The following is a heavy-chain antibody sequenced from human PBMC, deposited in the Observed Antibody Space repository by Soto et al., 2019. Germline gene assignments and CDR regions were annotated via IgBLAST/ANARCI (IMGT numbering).Heavy chain of an antibody. CDR3: ARGAYDFWSGYQETYYYYYGMDV. V-gene: IGHV4-34*01. D-gene: IGHD3-3*01. CDR1: GGAFSGYY. Sequence: PSETLSLTCAVYGGAFSGYYCIFSRQPPFKGREWIGEINHSGSTNYNPSLKSRVTISVDTSKNQFSLKLSSVTAADTAVYYCARGAYDFWSGYQETYYYYYGMDVWGQGTTVTVSS. CDR2: INHSGST. J-gene: IGHJ6*02.